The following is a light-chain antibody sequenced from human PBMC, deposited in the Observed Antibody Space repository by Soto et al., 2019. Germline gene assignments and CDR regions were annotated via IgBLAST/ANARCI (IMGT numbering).Light chain of an antibody. Sequence: QSALTHPASVSGSPGQSITISCTGTSSDVGGYNYVSWYQQHPGKVPKLMIFEVFRRPSGISDRFSGSKSGNTASLTISGLQAEDEADYYCCSYTTTSTFVFGGGTKLTVL. CDR2: EVF. J-gene: IGLJ2*01. V-gene: IGLV2-14*03. CDR1: SSDVGGYNY. CDR3: CSYTTTSTFV.